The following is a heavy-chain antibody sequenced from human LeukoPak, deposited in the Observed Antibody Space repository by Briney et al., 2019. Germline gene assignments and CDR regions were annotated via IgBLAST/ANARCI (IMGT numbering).Heavy chain of an antibody. J-gene: IGHJ5*02. CDR1: GFTFSRYT. CDR2: ISYDGNNE. V-gene: IGHV3-30-3*01. Sequence: GGSLRLSCVDSGFTFSRYTMHWVRQAPGKGLEWVALISYDGNNEYYADSVKGRFTISRDNAKNTLYLQMNSLRAEDTAVYYCAKDPYSSGSPWGWFDPWGQGTLVTVSS. CDR3: AKDPYSSGSPWGWFDP. D-gene: IGHD6-19*01.